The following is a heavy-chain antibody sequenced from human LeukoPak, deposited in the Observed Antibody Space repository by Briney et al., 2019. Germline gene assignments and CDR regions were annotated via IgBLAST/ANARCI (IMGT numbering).Heavy chain of an antibody. CDR2: ISGSSAST. V-gene: IGHV3-23*01. D-gene: IGHD4-11*01. Sequence: GGSLRLSCAASGFTFSSYAVSWVRQAPGKGLEWVSTISGSSASTYYSDSVKGRFTISRDNSKNTLYLQMNSLRAEDTAVYYCARDLVMTIVTHLLDYCGQGTLVTPSS. J-gene: IGHJ4*02. CDR3: ARDLVMTIVTHLLDY. CDR1: GFTFSSYA.